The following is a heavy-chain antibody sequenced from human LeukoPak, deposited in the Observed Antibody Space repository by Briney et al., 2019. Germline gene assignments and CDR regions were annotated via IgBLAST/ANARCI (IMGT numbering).Heavy chain of an antibody. CDR1: GGSISSSNW. J-gene: IGHJ4*02. V-gene: IGHV4-4*02. CDR3: ARALLRIAAAGTFGY. D-gene: IGHD6-13*01. CDR2: IYHSGST. Sequence: PSETLSLTCAVSGGSISSSNWWSWVRQPPGKGLEWIGEIYHSGSTNYNPSLKSRVTISVDTSKNQFSLKLSSVTAADTAVYYCARALLRIAAAGTFGYWGQGTLVTVSS.